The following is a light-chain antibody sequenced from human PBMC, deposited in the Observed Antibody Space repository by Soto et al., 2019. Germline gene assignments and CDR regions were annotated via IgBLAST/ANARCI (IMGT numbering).Light chain of an antibody. Sequence: EMVMTQSPATLSLSPWERSTLSCMASQSVSSYLAWYQQKPGQAPRLLIYDASNRATGIPARFSGSGSGTDFTLTISSLEPEDFAVYYCQQRSDWPLTFGGGTKVDI. CDR1: QSVSSY. CDR2: DAS. J-gene: IGKJ4*01. CDR3: QQRSDWPLT. V-gene: IGKV3-11*01.